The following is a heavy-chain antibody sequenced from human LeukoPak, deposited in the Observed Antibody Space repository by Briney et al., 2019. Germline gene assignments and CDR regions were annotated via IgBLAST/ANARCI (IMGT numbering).Heavy chain of an antibody. CDR1: GLTFDEHS. Sequence: PGRSLRLSCAGSGLTFDEHSMHWVRQAPGEGLEWVSGISWNSGSIAYADSVKGRFTISRDNAKNLLFLQMSSLRAADTALYYCVKGHCSSSSCFPNYYYYMDVWGTGTTVTVSS. J-gene: IGHJ6*03. CDR2: ISWNSGSI. D-gene: IGHD2-15*01. V-gene: IGHV3-9*01. CDR3: VKGHCSSSSCFPNYYYYMDV.